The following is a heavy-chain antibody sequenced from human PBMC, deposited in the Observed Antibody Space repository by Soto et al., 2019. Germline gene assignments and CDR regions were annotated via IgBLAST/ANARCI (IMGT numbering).Heavy chain of an antibody. CDR3: ARPSRFDC. D-gene: IGHD6-6*01. CDR2: INHSGST. Sequence: QVQLQQWGAGLLKPSETLSLTCAVYCGSFSSYYWSWIRQPPGKGLEWIGEINHSGSTNYNPSLKSRVPLTVDTAKSQFALKLSSVTAADTAVYYCARPSRFDCWGQGTLVTVSS. CDR1: CGSFSSYY. V-gene: IGHV4-34*01. J-gene: IGHJ4*02.